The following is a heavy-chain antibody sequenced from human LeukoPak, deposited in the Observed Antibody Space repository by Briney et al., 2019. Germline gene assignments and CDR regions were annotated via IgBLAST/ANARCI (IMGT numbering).Heavy chain of an antibody. D-gene: IGHD3-16*01. CDR3: ARETSQKGAHYMDV. CDR2: IYYSGST. CDR1: GGSISSYY. Sequence: PSETLSLTCTVSGGSISSYYWSWIRQPPGKGLEWIGYIYYSGSTNYNPSLKSRVTVSVDTSKNQFSLKLSSVTAADTAVYYCARETSQKGAHYMDVWGKGTTVTISS. J-gene: IGHJ6*03. V-gene: IGHV4-59*01.